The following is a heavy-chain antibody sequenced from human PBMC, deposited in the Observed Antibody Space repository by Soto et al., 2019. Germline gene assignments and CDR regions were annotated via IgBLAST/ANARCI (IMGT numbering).Heavy chain of an antibody. CDR2: ISGSGGST. D-gene: IGHD3-22*01. CDR3: ARDRIYYYESSGYYDAFDI. V-gene: IGHV3-23*01. Sequence: GGSLRLSCAASGFTFSSYAMSWVRQAPGKGLEWVSAISGSGGSTYYADSVKGRFTISRDNSKNTLYLQMNSLRAEDTAVYYCARDRIYYYESSGYYDAFDIWGQGTMVTVSS. J-gene: IGHJ3*02. CDR1: GFTFSSYA.